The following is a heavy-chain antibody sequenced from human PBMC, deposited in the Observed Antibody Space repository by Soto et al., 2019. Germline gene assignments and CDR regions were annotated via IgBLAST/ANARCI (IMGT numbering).Heavy chain of an antibody. CDR1: GGSISSYY. CDR3: LTQGFGPLHGLVDV. CDR2: IYYSGST. D-gene: IGHD3-10*01. Sequence: NPSETLSLTCTVSGGSISSYYWSWIRQPPGKGLEWIGYIYYSGSTNYNPSLKSRVTISVGTSKNQFSLKLSSVTAADTAVYYCLTQGFGPLHGLVDVWGQGTTVTVSS. J-gene: IGHJ6*02. V-gene: IGHV4-59*08.